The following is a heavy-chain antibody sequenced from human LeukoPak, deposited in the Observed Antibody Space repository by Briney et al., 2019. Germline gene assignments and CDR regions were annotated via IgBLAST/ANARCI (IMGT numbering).Heavy chain of an antibody. CDR1: RGSISSGSYY. CDR3: ARQYSDDYFDY. CDR2: IYYTGST. Sequence: SETLSLTCTVSRGSISSGSYYWGWIRQPPGKGLEWIGTIYYTGSTYYNPSLKSRVTISVDTSKNQFSLKLSSVTAADTAVYYCARQYSDDYFDYWGQGTLVTVSS. V-gene: IGHV4-39*01. D-gene: IGHD2-15*01. J-gene: IGHJ4*02.